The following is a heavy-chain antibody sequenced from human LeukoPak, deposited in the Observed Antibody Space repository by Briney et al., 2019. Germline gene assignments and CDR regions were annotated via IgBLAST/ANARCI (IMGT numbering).Heavy chain of an antibody. J-gene: IGHJ5*02. CDR2: VDPEDGET. CDR3: ATVRSNYNWFDP. Sequence: ATVKISXKVSGYTFTDYYMHWVQQAPGKGLEWMGLVDPEDGETIYAEKFQDRVTITADTSTDTAYMELSSLRSEDTAVYYCATVRSNYNWFDPWGQGTLVTVSS. V-gene: IGHV1-69-2*01. CDR1: GYTFTDYY. D-gene: IGHD4-11*01.